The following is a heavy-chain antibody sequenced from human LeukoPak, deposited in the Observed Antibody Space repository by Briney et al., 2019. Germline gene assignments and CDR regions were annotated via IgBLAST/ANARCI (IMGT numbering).Heavy chain of an antibody. V-gene: IGHV3-9*01. CDR1: GFTFDDYA. D-gene: IGHD3-3*01. J-gene: IGHJ6*03. CDR3: AKDIFGGDYYYYYMDV. CDR2: ISWNSGSI. Sequence: GGSLRLSCAASGFTFDDYAMHWVRHAPGKGLEWVSGISWNSGSIGCADSVKGRFTISRDNAKNSLYLQMNSLRAEDTALYYCAKDIFGGDYYYYYMDVWGKGTTVTVSS.